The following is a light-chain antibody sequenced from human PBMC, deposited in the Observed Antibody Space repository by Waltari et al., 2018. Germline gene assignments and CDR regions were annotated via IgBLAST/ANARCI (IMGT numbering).Light chain of an antibody. J-gene: IGLJ2*01. CDR1: NIGSEN. Sequence: SYDVTQPLSVSVALGQTAILTCGGNNIGSENLHWYQRRQGQAPVLVIYRDVNRPSGVPERFSGSNSGNTATLTFSRAQAGDEADYYCQVWVNSAVVFGGGTKLTVL. V-gene: IGLV3-9*01. CDR2: RDV. CDR3: QVWVNSAVV.